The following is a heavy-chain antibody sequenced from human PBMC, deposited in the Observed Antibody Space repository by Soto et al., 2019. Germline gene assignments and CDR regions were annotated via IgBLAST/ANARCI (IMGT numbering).Heavy chain of an antibody. D-gene: IGHD3-3*01. V-gene: IGHV3-30-3*01. CDR3: ARANYDFWSGYRNSYYYYGMDV. Sequence: QVQLVESGGGVVQPGRSLRLSCAASGFTFSSYAMHWVRQAPGKGLEWVAVISYDGSNKYYADSVKGRFTIYRDNSKNTMYLKMNSLRAEDTAVYYCARANYDFWSGYRNSYYYYGMDVWGQGTTVTVSS. CDR2: ISYDGSNK. J-gene: IGHJ6*02. CDR1: GFTFSSYA.